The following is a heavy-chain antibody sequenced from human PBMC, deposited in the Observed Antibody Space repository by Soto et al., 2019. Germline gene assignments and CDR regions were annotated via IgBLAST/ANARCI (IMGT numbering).Heavy chain of an antibody. CDR2: IYPGDSDT. J-gene: IGHJ3*02. V-gene: IGHV5-51*01. CDR3: ARSKLSIAARLDAFDI. Sequence: GESLKISCKGSGYSFTSYWIGWVRQMPGKGLEWMGIIYPGDSDTRYSPSFQGQVTISADKSISTAYLQWSSLKASDTAMYYCARSKLSIAARLDAFDIWGQGTMVTVSS. CDR1: GYSFTSYW. D-gene: IGHD6-6*01.